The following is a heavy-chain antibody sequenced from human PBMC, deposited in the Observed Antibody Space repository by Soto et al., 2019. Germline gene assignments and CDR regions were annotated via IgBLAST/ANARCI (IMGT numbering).Heavy chain of an antibody. CDR1: GGSFSGYY. V-gene: IGHV4-34*01. J-gene: IGHJ4*02. Sequence: QVQLQQWGAGLLKPSETLSLTCAVYGGSFSGYYWTWIRQPPGTGLEWIGEINHSGSNNYNPSLKRRVTISVDTSKNQFSLKLTSVTAADTAVYYCARDKITGLFDYWGQGTLVTVSS. CDR3: ARDKITGLFDY. D-gene: IGHD2-8*02. CDR2: INHSGSN.